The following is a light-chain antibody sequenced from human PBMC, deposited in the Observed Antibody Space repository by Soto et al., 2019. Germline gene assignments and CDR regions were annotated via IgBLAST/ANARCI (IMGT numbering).Light chain of an antibody. CDR1: SSNIGAGYD. V-gene: IGLV1-40*01. J-gene: IGLJ1*01. CDR3: QSYHSSLSGYV. Sequence: QSVLTQPPSVSGAPGQRVTTSCTGSSSNIGAGYDVHWYQQLPGTAPKLLIYGNSNRPSGVPDRFSGSKSGTSASLAITGLQAEDEADYYCQSYHSSLSGYVFGTGTKVTVL. CDR2: GNS.